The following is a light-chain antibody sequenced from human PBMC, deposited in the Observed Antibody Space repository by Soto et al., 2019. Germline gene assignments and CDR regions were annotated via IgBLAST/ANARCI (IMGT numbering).Light chain of an antibody. J-gene: IGKJ5*01. CDR1: QSVSGK. Sequence: EIVLTQSPGTLSLSPGERATLSCRASQSVSGKLAWYQQKPGQAPRLVIYNVSTRATGIPARFSGSGSGTEFTLTISSLQSEDFAVYYCQQYNNWFSITFGQGTRLEIK. CDR3: QQYNNWFSIT. V-gene: IGKV3-15*01. CDR2: NVS.